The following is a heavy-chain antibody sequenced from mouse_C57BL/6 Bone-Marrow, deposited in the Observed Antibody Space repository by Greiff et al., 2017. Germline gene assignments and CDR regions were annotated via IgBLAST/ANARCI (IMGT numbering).Heavy chain of an antibody. CDR1: GYSITSGYY. Sequence: VQLQESGPGLVKPSQSLSLTCSVTGYSITSGYYWNWIRQFPGNKLEWVGYISYDGSNNYNPSLKIRISITHDSSKNQFFLKLNSMTTEDTATYYCARFRGNYWGRGTTLTVSS. CDR3: ARFRGNY. D-gene: IGHD2-14*01. CDR2: ISYDGSN. V-gene: IGHV3-6*01. J-gene: IGHJ2*01.